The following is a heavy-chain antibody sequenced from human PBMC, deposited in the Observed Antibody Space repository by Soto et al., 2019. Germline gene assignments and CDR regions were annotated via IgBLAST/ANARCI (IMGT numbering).Heavy chain of an antibody. Sequence: QVQLVESGGGVVQPGRSLRLSCAASGFTFSGYTIHWVRQAPGKGLEWLALIWFDGSNKYYADSVKGRFTISRDNAKNTLYLQMNTLRAEDMAVYYCARDLGYNYGHPFDYWGQGTLVTVSS. J-gene: IGHJ4*02. CDR1: GFTFSGYT. V-gene: IGHV3-33*01. CDR2: IWFDGSNK. D-gene: IGHD5-18*01. CDR3: ARDLGYNYGHPFDY.